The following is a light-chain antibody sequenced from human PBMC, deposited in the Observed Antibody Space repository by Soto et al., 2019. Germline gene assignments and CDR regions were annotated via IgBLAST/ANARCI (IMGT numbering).Light chain of an antibody. V-gene: IGKV3-11*01. CDR1: QSVSSY. CDR2: DAS. J-gene: IGKJ5*01. CDR3: QQRSNWPTT. Sequence: EIVLTQAPATLSLSPGERATLSCRASQSVSSYLAWYQQKPGQAPRLLIYDASNRATGIPARFSGSVSGTDFPLSISRLAHEDFAGYYCQQRSNWPTTFGQGKRLEIK.